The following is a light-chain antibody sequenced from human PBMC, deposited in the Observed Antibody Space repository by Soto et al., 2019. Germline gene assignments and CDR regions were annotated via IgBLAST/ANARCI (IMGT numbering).Light chain of an antibody. J-gene: IGKJ1*01. Sequence: DIVMTQSPDSLAVSLGERATIDCKSSQSLLYSSNNKNYLAWYQQKPGQPPKLLIYWASIRESGVPDRFSGSGSGTDFTLTISSLQAEDVAVYYCHPYYTTPWTFGQGTKVEVK. V-gene: IGKV4-1*01. CDR3: HPYYTTPWT. CDR1: QSLLYSSNNKNY. CDR2: WAS.